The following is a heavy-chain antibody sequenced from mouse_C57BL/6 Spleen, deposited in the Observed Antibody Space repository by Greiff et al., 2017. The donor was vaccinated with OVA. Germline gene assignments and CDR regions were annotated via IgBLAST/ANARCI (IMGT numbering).Heavy chain of an antibody. CDR3: ASCGDYYFDY. Sequence: DVMLVESGGDLVKPGGSLKLSCAASGFTFSSYGMSWVRQTPDKRLEWVATISSGGSYTYYPDSVKGRFTISRDNAKNTLYLQMSSLKSEDTAMYYCASCGDYYFDYWGQGTTLTVSS. CDR1: GFTFSSYG. CDR2: ISSGGSYT. D-gene: IGHD2-13*01. J-gene: IGHJ2*01. V-gene: IGHV5-6*02.